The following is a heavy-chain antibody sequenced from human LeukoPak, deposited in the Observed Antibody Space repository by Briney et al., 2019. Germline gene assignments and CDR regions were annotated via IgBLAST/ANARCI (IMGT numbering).Heavy chain of an antibody. J-gene: IGHJ3*02. CDR2: ISGSGGST. Sequence: PGGSLRLSCAASGFTFSSYAMSWVRQAPGKGLEWVSAISGSGGSTYYADSVKGRFTISRDNSKNTLYLQMNSLRAEDTAVYYCAKVPLNIAGATPGAFDIWGQGTMVTVSS. CDR1: GFTFSSYA. CDR3: AKVPLNIAGATPGAFDI. V-gene: IGHV3-23*01. D-gene: IGHD1-26*01.